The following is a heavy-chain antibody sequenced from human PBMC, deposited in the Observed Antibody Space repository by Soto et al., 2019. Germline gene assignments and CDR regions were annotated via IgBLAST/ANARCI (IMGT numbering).Heavy chain of an antibody. CDR3: AGGDHSTSLGGMDV. CDR1: GGSFNSYA. Sequence: QVQMVQSGAELKKPGSSVKVSCKTSGGSFNSYAINWVRQAPGQGLEWLGGTIPFILTPNYAQQFQGRVTITADETTSTGYLELSSRRSDDTAVYYCAGGDHSTSLGGMDVWGQGTTVIVSS. V-gene: IGHV1-69*01. J-gene: IGHJ6*02. D-gene: IGHD6-6*01. CDR2: TIPFILTP.